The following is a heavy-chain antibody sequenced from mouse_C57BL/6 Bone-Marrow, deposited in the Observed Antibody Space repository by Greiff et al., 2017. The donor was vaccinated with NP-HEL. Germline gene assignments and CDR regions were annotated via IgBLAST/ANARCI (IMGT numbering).Heavy chain of an antibody. D-gene: IGHD3-2*02. CDR2: IDPSDSET. Sequence: VQLQQPGAELVRPGSSVKLSCKASGYTFTSYWMHWVKQRPIQGLEWIGNIDPSDSETHYNQKFKDKATLTVDKSSSTAYMQLSSLTSEDSAVYYCAREDSSGLRFAYWGQGTLVTVSA. CDR3: AREDSSGLRFAY. V-gene: IGHV1-52*01. CDR1: GYTFTSYW. J-gene: IGHJ3*01.